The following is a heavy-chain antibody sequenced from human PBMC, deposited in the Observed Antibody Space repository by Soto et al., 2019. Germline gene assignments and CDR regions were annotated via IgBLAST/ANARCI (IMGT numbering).Heavy chain of an antibody. CDR2: IYWDDDK. V-gene: IGHV2-5*02. CDR1: AFSLSTGGVG. J-gene: IGHJ6*02. D-gene: IGHD2-21*02. Sequence: VSGPTLVNPTQTLTLTCTFSAFSLSTGGVGVGWIRQPPGKALEWLALIYWDDDKRYSPSLRSRLTITKDTSKNQAVLTMTNMDPVDTATYYCIQSRCGGDCLQSYASYYYYGMDVWGQGTTVTVSS. CDR3: IQSRCGGDCLQSYASYYYYGMDV.